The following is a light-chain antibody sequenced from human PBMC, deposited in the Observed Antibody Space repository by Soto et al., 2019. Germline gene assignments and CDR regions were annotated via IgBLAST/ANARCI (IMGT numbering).Light chain of an antibody. CDR1: QSVSSNY. J-gene: IGKJ5*01. V-gene: IGKV3-20*01. Sequence: EIVLTQSPGTLSLSPVERATLSCRASQSVSSNYFAWYQQKPGQAPRLLIHGASRRATGIPDRFSGSGSGTDFTLTSNRLEPEDFAVYYCQQYGSSLSITFGQGNRLDIK. CDR2: GAS. CDR3: QQYGSSLSIT.